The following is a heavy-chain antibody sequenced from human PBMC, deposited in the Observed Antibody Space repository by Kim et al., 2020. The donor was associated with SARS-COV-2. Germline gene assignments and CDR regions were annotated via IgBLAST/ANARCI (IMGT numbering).Heavy chain of an antibody. V-gene: IGHV3-30*04. Sequence: GGSLRLSCAASGFTFSSYAMHWVRQAPGKGLEWVAVISYDGSNKYYADSVKGRFTISRDNSKNTLYPQMNSLRAEDTAVYYCARDVLRFLNSHDYYYGM. D-gene: IGHD3-3*01. CDR1: GFTFSSYA. CDR2: ISYDGSNK. J-gene: IGHJ6*01. CDR3: ARDVLRFLNSHDYYYGM.